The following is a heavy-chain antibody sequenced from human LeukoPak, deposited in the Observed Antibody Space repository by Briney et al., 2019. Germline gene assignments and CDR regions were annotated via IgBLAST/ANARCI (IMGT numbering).Heavy chain of an antibody. J-gene: IGHJ4*02. D-gene: IGHD5-18*01. Sequence: GGSLRLSCAASGFTFSSYGMHWVRQAPGKGLEWVAFIRYDGSNKYYADSVKGRFTISRDNSKNTLYLQMNSLRAEDTAVYYCAKEDTAMTRYYFDYWGQGTLVTVSS. V-gene: IGHV3-30*02. CDR1: GFTFSSYG. CDR2: IRYDGSNK. CDR3: AKEDTAMTRYYFDY.